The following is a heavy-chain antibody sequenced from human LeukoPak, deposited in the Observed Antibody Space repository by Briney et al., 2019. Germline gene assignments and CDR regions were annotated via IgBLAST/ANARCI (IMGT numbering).Heavy chain of an antibody. V-gene: IGHV3-30*18. D-gene: IGHD3-22*01. CDR2: ISYDGSNK. J-gene: IGHJ4*02. CDR1: GFTFSSYG. Sequence: PGGSLRLSCAASGFTFSSYGMHWVRQAPGKGLEWVAVISYDGSNKYYADSVKGRFTISRDNSKNTLYLQMNSLRAEDTAVYYCAKDLSRRGYYDSSGGSFDYWGQGTLVTVSS. CDR3: AKDLSRRGYYDSSGGSFDY.